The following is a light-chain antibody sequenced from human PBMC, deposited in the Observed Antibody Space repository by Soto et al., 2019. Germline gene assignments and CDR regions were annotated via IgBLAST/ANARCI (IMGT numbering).Light chain of an antibody. CDR2: AAS. V-gene: IGKV3-20*01. J-gene: IGKJ1*01. Sequence: EIVLTQSPGTLSLSPGERATLSCRASQSVSSSYLAWYQQKPGQAPRLLIYAASSRATGIPDRFSGSGSGTDFTLTISRLEPDDFATYYCQQYETFSGTFGPGTKVEI. CDR3: QQYETFSGT. CDR1: QSVSSSY.